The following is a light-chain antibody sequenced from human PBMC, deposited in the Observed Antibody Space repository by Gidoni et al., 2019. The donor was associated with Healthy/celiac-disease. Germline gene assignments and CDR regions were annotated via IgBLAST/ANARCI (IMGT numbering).Light chain of an antibody. CDR3: QQRSNWPPYT. Sequence: DIVLTQSPATLSLSPGERATLSCRASQSVSSYLAWYQQKPGQAPRLLIYDASNRATGIPARFSGSGSGTDCTLTISSLEPEDFAVYYCQQRSNWPPYTCGQGTKLEIK. J-gene: IGKJ2*01. V-gene: IGKV3-11*01. CDR2: DAS. CDR1: QSVSSY.